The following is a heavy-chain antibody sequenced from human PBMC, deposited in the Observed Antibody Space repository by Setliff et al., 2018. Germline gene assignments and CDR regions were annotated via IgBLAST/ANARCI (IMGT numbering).Heavy chain of an antibody. V-gene: IGHV4-61*02. Sequence: SETLSLTCTVSGGSISSGSYYWNWIRQPAGKGLEWIGRIYTSGNTNYNPSLKSRVTISVDTSKNQFSLKLSSVTAADTAVYYCARRYSSSWSSAFDIWGQGTMVTVSS. CDR3: ARRYSSSWSSAFDI. CDR1: GGSISSGSYY. J-gene: IGHJ3*02. CDR2: IYTSGNT. D-gene: IGHD6-13*01.